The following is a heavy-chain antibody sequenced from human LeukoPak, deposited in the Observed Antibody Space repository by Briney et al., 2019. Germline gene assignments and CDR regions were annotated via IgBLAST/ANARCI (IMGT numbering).Heavy chain of an antibody. CDR1: GGSISSYY. Sequence: PSETLSLTCTVSGGSISSYYWSWIRQPPGKGLEWIGYIYYSGSTNYNPSLKSRVTISVDTSKNQFSLKLSSVTAADTAVYYCARGRHYCSSTSCYNSSPDYWGQGTLVTVSS. CDR2: IYYSGST. J-gene: IGHJ4*02. D-gene: IGHD2-2*02. CDR3: ARGRHYCSSTSCYNSSPDY. V-gene: IGHV4-59*08.